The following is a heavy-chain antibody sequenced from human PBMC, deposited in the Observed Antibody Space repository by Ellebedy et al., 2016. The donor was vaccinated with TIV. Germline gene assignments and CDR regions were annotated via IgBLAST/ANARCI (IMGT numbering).Heavy chain of an antibody. J-gene: IGHJ6*03. D-gene: IGHD3-10*01. V-gene: IGHV3-48*04. CDR1: GFTFSIYS. CDR2: ISSSSSTI. CDR3: VRGDLVMVPRRSHYLDV. Sequence: GESLKISXAASGFTFSIYSMNWVRQAPGKGLEWVSYISSSSSTIYSADSVKGRFTISRDNAKNSLYLQMNSLRVEDTALYYCVRGDLVMVPRRSHYLDVWGKGTAVTVSS.